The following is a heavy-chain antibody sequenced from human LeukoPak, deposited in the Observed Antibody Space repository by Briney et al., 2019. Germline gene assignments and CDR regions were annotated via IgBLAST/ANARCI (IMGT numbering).Heavy chain of an antibody. Sequence: SVKVSCKASGGTFSSYAISWVRQAPGQGLEWMGGIIPIFGTANYAQKFQGRVTITADESTSTAYMELSSLRSEDTAVYYCARVGGATRTVYYFDYWGQGTLVTLSS. J-gene: IGHJ4*02. CDR2: IIPIFGTA. CDR1: GGTFSSYA. V-gene: IGHV1-69*13. D-gene: IGHD1-26*01. CDR3: ARVGGATRTVYYFDY.